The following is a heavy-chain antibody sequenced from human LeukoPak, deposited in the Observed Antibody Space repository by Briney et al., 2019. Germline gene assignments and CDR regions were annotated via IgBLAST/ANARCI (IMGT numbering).Heavy chain of an antibody. D-gene: IGHD3-10*01. V-gene: IGHV4-30-2*01. J-gene: IGHJ4*02. CDR3: ARGDYYGSGTTFDY. Sequence: SETLSLTCAVSGGSISSGGYSWSWIRQPPGKGLGWIGYIYHSGSTYYNPSLKSRVTISVDRSKNQFSLKLSSVTAADTAVYYCARGDYYGSGTTFDYWGQGTLVTVSS. CDR2: IYHSGST. CDR1: GGSISSGGYS.